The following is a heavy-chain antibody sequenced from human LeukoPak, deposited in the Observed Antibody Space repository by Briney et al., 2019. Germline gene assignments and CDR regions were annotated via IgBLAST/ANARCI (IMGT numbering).Heavy chain of an antibody. CDR2: ISAYNGNT. D-gene: IGHD6-13*01. J-gene: IGHJ4*01. Sequence: ASVKVSCKASGYTFTSYGISWVRQAPGQGLEWIGWISAYNGNTNYAQKLQGRVTMTTDTSTSTAYMELRSLRSDDTAVYYCARDKGSIAAAGTNFDYWGQGTLVTVSS. CDR3: ARDKGSIAAAGTNFDY. CDR1: GYTFTSYG. V-gene: IGHV1-18*01.